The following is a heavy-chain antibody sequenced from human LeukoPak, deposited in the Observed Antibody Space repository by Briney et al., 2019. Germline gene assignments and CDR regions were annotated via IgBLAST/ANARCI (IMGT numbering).Heavy chain of an antibody. CDR3: ARGLRVVVPAAFYYFDY. CDR2: MNPNSGNT. CDR1: GYTFTSYD. Sequence: GASVKVSCKASGYTFTSYDINWVRQATGQGLEWMGWMNPNSGNTGYAQKFQGRVTITRNTSISTAYMELSSLRSEDTAVYYCARGLRVVVPAAFYYFDYWGQGTLVTVSS. J-gene: IGHJ4*02. V-gene: IGHV1-8*01. D-gene: IGHD2-2*01.